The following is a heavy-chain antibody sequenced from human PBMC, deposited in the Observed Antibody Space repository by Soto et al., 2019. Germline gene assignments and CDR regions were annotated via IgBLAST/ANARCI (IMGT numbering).Heavy chain of an antibody. J-gene: IGHJ4*02. Sequence: QVQLVQSGAEVKKPGASVKVSCKASGYTFTGYYMHWVRQAPGQGLEWMGWINPNSGGTNYAQKFQGWFTMTRDTSISTAYMELSRLRSDDTAVYYCARGGEGLRFLEWLLYLDYWGQGTLVTVSS. CDR3: ARGGEGLRFLEWLLYLDY. CDR1: GYTFTGYY. CDR2: INPNSGGT. D-gene: IGHD3-3*01. V-gene: IGHV1-2*04.